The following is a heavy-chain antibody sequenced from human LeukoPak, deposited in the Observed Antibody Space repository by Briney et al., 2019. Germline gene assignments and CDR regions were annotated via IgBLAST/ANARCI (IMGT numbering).Heavy chain of an antibody. J-gene: IGHJ4*02. D-gene: IGHD3-10*01. Sequence: GGSLRLSCAASGFTVSSNYMSWVRQAPGKGLEGVSVIYSGGSTYYADSVKGRFTTSRDNSKNTLYLQMNSLRAEDTAVYYCARVRSYYGSVTGKSYYFDYWGQGTLVTVSS. CDR2: IYSGGST. V-gene: IGHV3-66*01. CDR1: GFTVSSNY. CDR3: ARVRSYYGSVTGKSYYFDY.